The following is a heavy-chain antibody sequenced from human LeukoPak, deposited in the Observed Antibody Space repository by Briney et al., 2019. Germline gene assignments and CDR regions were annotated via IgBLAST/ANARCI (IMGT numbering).Heavy chain of an antibody. CDR1: GASISTYY. CDR3: GNVDKIHRDRYGMDV. J-gene: IGHJ6*02. V-gene: IGHV4-59*08. D-gene: IGHD2-21*02. CDR2: ISNGGNT. Sequence: PSETLSLTCTVSGASISTYYWSWTRQPPGKGLEWVGYISNGGNTDYVPSLKRRAIISVDNYKNQFSLHLSSVPAADAAVYDCGNVDKIHRDRYGMDVSAQGTTVTVSS.